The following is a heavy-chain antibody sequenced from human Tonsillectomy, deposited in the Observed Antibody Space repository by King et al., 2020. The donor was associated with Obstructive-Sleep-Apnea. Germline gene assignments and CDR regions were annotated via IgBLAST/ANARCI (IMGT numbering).Heavy chain of an antibody. CDR2: ISGRGYNT. CDR3: VKDERYPPWEGYWYGMDV. V-gene: IGHV3-23*04. Sequence: VQLVESGGGLVQPGGSLRLSCVASGFTFSSYAMSWVRQAPGKVLEWVSAISGRGYNTFYEDSVTSRATIARDNSHNTLYLQMNSLRGEDTAVYSCVKDERYPPWEGYWYGMDVWGQGTTVTVSS. D-gene: IGHD2-8*02. J-gene: IGHJ6*02. CDR1: GFTFSSYA.